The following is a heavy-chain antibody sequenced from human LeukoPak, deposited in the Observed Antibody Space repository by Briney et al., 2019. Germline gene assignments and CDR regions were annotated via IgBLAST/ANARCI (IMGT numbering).Heavy chain of an antibody. CDR2: INQGGSGK. CDR3: TRDRSRAEDD. Sequence: GGSLRLSCAASGFTFSGHWMSWVRQAPGKGLEWVANINQGGSGKYYVDSVKGRFTISRDNANNLLYLQMNSLRGEDTAVYYCTRDRSRAEDDWGQGTLVTVSS. D-gene: IGHD1-14*01. J-gene: IGHJ4*02. CDR1: GFTFSGHW. V-gene: IGHV3-7*01.